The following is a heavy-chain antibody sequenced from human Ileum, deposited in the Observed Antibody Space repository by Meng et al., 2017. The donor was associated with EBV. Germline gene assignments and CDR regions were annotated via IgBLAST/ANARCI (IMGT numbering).Heavy chain of an antibody. CDR1: SYIFSSHA. V-gene: IGHV1-18*01. CDR2: ISTYNGDT. D-gene: IGHD3-10*01. CDR3: ARDPSNSAGRRTYFDY. J-gene: IGHJ4*02. Sequence: QVQLVQSGAEVTKPGASVKVSCKTSSYIFSSHAISWLRQAPGQGLEWMGWISTYNGDTNYEQKLQDRVTITTDTSTSTAYMELRSLRSDDTAMYYCARDPSNSAGRRTYFDYWGQGTLVTVSS.